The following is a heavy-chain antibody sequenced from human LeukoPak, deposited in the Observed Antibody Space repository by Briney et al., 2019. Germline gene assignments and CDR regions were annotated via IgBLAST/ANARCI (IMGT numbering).Heavy chain of an antibody. CDR3: ARNLNTANGY. D-gene: IGHD5-18*01. CDR2: ISSSSTTI. Sequence: GGSLRLSCTASGFTFSDSSMNWVRQAPGKGLEWLSYISSSSTTIYYPDSVKGRFTISRDDAKNSLYLQMNSLRAEDTAVYYCARNLNTANGYWGQGILVTVSS. J-gene: IGHJ4*02. V-gene: IGHV3-48*01. CDR1: GFTFSDSS.